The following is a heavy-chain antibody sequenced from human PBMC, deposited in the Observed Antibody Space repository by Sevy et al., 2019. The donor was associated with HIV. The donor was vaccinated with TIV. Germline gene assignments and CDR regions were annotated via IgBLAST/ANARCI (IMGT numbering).Heavy chain of an antibody. Sequence: GGSLRLSCEGSGYIFSNSWMHWVRQAPGKGLEWVSRVNSDGGGTASAEAVKGRFTISKDNAENTMSLQMNSRRAEDTGLYYCVAANSWEDYWGQGTQVTVSS. CDR3: VAANSWEDY. D-gene: IGHD6-13*01. V-gene: IGHV3-74*01. CDR1: GYIFSNSW. CDR2: VNSDGGGT. J-gene: IGHJ4*02.